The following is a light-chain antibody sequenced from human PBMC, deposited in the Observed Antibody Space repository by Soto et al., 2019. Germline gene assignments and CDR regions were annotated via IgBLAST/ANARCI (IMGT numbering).Light chain of an antibody. J-gene: IGLJ1*01. CDR1: SSDVGGYNY. V-gene: IGLV2-14*01. Sequence: QSVLTQPASVSGSPGQSITIAGTGTSSDVGGYNYVSWYQQHPGKAPKLMIYDVSNRPSGVSNRFSGSKSGNTASLTISGLQAEDEADYYCSSYTSSSTLFGTGTKLTVL. CDR2: DVS. CDR3: SSYTSSSTL.